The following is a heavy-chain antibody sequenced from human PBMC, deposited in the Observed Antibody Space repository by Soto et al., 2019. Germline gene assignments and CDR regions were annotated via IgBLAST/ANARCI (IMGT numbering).Heavy chain of an antibody. V-gene: IGHV3-30*04. CDR1: GFTLSRYV. CDR2: ISYDGSSK. J-gene: IGHJ3*01. Sequence: GGSLRLSCAASGFTLSRYVMHWVRQAPGKGLEWVAVISYDGSSKYHADSVKGRLTISRHNSKSTLSLPMSSLRAEDTAVYYCAREHRDYDAFELWGQGTMVTVSS. D-gene: IGHD4-17*01. CDR3: AREHRDYDAFEL.